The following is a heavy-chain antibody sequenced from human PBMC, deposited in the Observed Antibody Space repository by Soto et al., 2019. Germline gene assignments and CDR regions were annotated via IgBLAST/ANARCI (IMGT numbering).Heavy chain of an antibody. CDR1: GGCISSSKG. Sequence: HSETLAITCAVSGGCISSSKGWSWVRQPPGKGLEWIGEIYHSGSTNYNPSLKSRVTISVDKSKNQFSLKLSSVTAADTAVYYCAIEGCSSTSCQTDYWGQGTLVTVSS. V-gene: IGHV4-4*02. CDR3: AIEGCSSTSCQTDY. D-gene: IGHD2-2*01. CDR2: IYHSGST. J-gene: IGHJ4*02.